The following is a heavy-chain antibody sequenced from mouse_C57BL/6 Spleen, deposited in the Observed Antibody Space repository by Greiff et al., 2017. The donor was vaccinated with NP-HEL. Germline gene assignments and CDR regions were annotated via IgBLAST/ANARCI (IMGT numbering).Heavy chain of an antibody. V-gene: IGHV1-82*01. D-gene: IGHD2-1*01. CDR2: IYPGDGDT. CDR3: ARADGNLFDY. Sequence: QVQLQQSGPELVKPWASVKISCKASGYAFSSSWMNWVKQRPGKGLEWIGRIYPGDGDTNYNGKFKGKATLTADKSSSTASMQLSSLTSEDSAVYFCARADGNLFDYWGQGTTLTVSS. CDR1: GYAFSSSW. J-gene: IGHJ2*01.